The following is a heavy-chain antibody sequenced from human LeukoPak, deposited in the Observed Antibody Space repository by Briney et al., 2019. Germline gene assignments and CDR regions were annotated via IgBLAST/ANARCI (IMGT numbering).Heavy chain of an antibody. CDR2: FFSGGST. Sequence: GGALRLSCGAPWFTVSRNYMSWVRQAPGKGVEGGAVFFSGGSTYYADSVKGRFTISRDNSKNTLYLQMNSLRAEDTAVYYCARVYKWLVLTFYYYYMDVWGKGTTVTVSS. D-gene: IGHD6-19*01. J-gene: IGHJ6*03. CDR1: WFTVSRNY. V-gene: IGHV3-53*01. CDR3: ARVYKWLVLTFYYYYMDV.